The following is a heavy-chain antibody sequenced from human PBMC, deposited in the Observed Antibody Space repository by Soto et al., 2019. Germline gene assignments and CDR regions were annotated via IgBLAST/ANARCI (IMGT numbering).Heavy chain of an antibody. V-gene: IGHV3-7*01. Sequence: EVQLVASGGGLVQPGGSLRLSCAASGLTFSSYWMSWVRQAPGKGLEGVANIKEDGSETDYVYSVKGRFTISRANAKNSLFLQMNSLRAEDTAVYCWAIRDGYSNGWAFDSWGQGALVTVSS. CDR3: AIRDGYSNGWAFDS. J-gene: IGHJ4*02. CDR1: GLTFSSYW. D-gene: IGHD5-18*01. CDR2: IKEDGSET.